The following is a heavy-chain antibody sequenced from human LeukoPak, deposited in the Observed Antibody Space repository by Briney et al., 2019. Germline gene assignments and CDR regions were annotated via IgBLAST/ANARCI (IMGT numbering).Heavy chain of an antibody. CDR3: ATVTKDYYDSSLDY. CDR1: GFTFSSYS. Sequence: GGSLRLSCAASGFTFSSYSMNWVRQAPGKGLEWVSSISSSSYIYYADSVKGRFTISRDNAKNSLYLQMNSLRAEDTAVYYCATVTKDYYDSSLDYWGQGTLVTVSS. J-gene: IGHJ4*02. CDR2: ISSSSYI. D-gene: IGHD3-22*01. V-gene: IGHV3-21*01.